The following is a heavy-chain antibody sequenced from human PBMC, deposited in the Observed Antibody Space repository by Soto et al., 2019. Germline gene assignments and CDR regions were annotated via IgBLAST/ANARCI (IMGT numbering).Heavy chain of an antibody. CDR2: IYYSGST. CDR3: ALCSTGYYYGMDV. V-gene: IGHV4-31*03. J-gene: IGHJ6*02. D-gene: IGHD2-2*01. Sequence: QVQLQESGPGLVKPSQTLSLTCTVSGGSISSGGYYWSWIRQHPGKGLEWIGYIYYSGSTYYNPSLKGRVTIPLDTSKNQFSLELSSVTAADTAVYYCALCSTGYYYGMDVWGQGTTVTVSS. CDR1: GGSISSGGYY.